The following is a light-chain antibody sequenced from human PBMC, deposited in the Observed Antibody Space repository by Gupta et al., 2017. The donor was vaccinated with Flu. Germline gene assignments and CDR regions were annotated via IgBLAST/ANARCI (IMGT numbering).Light chain of an antibody. CDR3: QQRSNWPGS. J-gene: IGKJ2*03. V-gene: IGKV3-11*01. CDR2: DAS. CDR1: QSVSSY. Sequence: DIVLTQSPATLSLSPGERATLSCRASQSVSSYLAWYQQKPGQAPRLLIYDASNRATGIPARFSGSGSGTDFTLTISSLEPEDFAVDYCQQRSNWPGSCGQGTKLEIK.